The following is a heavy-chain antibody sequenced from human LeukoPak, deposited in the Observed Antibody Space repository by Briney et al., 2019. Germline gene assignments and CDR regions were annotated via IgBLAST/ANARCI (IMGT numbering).Heavy chain of an antibody. CDR1: RFTFTDYG. D-gene: IGHD5-12*01. V-gene: IGHV3-33*01. CDR3: ARDKWLRSLLDY. CDR2: IWYDGSGK. Sequence: PGGSLRLSCAASRFTFTDYGMHWVRQPPGKGLEWVALIWYDGSGKYYADSVKGRFTISRDNSKNTLYLQMNSLRAEDTAVYYCARDKWLRSLLDYWGQGTLVTVSS. J-gene: IGHJ4*02.